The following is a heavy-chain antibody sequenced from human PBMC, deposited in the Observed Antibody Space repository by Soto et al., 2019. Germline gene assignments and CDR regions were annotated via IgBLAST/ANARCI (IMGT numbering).Heavy chain of an antibody. CDR2: IKSKKDGGAR. D-gene: IGHD1-1*01. CDR3: VEGWNDF. Sequence: EVQVAESGGDLVEPGGSLRLSCVTSGFMFSSAWMSWVRQAPGKGLEWVARIKSKKDGGARDYAAPVNGRFSISRDDSKSTVYLQMNSLRAEDTALYYCVEGWNDFWGQGTLVTVSS. J-gene: IGHJ4*02. CDR1: GFMFSSAW. V-gene: IGHV3-15*01.